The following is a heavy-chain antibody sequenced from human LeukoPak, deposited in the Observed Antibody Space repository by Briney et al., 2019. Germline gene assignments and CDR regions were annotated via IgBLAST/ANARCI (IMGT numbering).Heavy chain of an antibody. CDR3: ARGGRRGYYYGMDV. V-gene: IGHV3-33*01. CDR1: GFNLTNYA. CDR2: IWFDGSDK. D-gene: IGHD3-10*01. J-gene: IGHJ6*02. Sequence: GGSLRLSCAASGFNLTNYAFYWVRQAPAKGLEWVAVIWFDGSDKYYGDSVKDRFTISRDNSKNTVYLQLNSLRAEDTALYYCARGGRRGYYYGMDVWGQGTTVTVSS.